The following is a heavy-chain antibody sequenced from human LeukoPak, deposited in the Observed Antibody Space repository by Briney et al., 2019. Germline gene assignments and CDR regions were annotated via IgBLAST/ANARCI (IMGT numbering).Heavy chain of an antibody. CDR1: GFTFSSYG. CDR2: ISYDGSNK. J-gene: IGHJ5*02. CDR3: TRLRGLEWLSPAHVWFDP. Sequence: GGSLRLSCATSGFTFSSYGMHWVRQAPGKGLQWVAVISYDGSNKYNADSVKGRFTISKDNAKNTVYLQMNSLKTEDTAVYYCTRLRGLEWLSPAHVWFDPWGQGTLVTVSS. D-gene: IGHD3-3*01. V-gene: IGHV3-30*03.